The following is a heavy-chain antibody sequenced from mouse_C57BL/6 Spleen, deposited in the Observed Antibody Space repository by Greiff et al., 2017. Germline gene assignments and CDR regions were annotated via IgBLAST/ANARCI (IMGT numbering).Heavy chain of an antibody. D-gene: IGHD2-5*01. CDR2: INPNYGTT. CDR3: ARGDYSNYVYWYFDV. J-gene: IGHJ1*03. Sequence: VQLQQSGPELVKPGASVKISCKASGYSFTDYNMNWVKQSNGKSLEWIGVINPNYGTTSYNQKFKGKATLTVDQASSTAYMQLNSLISEDSAVYYCARGDYSNYVYWYFDVWGTGTTVTVSS. CDR1: GYSFTDYN. V-gene: IGHV1-39*01.